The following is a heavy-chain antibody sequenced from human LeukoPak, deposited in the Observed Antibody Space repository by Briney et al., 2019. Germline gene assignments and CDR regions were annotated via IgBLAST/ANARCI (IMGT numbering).Heavy chain of an antibody. V-gene: IGHV3-53*01. Sequence: GGSLRLSCAASGFTLSNHAMHWVRQAPGKGLEWVSFIYSGGSTHYSDSVKGRFTISRDNSKNTLYLQMNSLRAEDTAVYYCARRAGDYSHPYDYWGQGTLVTVS. D-gene: IGHD3-22*01. CDR3: ARRAGDYSHPYDY. CDR1: GFTLSNHA. J-gene: IGHJ4*02. CDR2: IYSGGST.